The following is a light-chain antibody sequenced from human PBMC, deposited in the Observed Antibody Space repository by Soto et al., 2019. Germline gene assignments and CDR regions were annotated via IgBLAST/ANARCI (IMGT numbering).Light chain of an antibody. J-gene: IGKJ2*01. V-gene: IGKV3-20*01. Sequence: EIVLTQSPGTVSLSPGERATLSCRASQSASSSDLAWYQQRPGQAPRLLIYGVSSRATGTPDRFSGSGSGTDFTLTISRLEPEDFAVYYCQQYSSYSPYTFGQGTKVEI. CDR1: QSASSSD. CDR2: GVS. CDR3: QQYSSYSPYT.